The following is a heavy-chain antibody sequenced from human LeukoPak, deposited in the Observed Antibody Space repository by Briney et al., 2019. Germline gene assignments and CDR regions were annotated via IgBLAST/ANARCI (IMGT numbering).Heavy chain of an antibody. CDR3: ARGYSYVDY. V-gene: IGHV1-3*01. J-gene: IGHJ4*02. D-gene: IGHD5-18*01. Sequence: ASVKVSCTASGYTFTSYGISWVRQAPGQGLEWMGWINAGNGNTKYSQKFQGRVTITRDTSASTAYMELSSLRSEDTAVYYCARGYSYVDYWGQGTLVTVSS. CDR2: INAGNGNT. CDR1: GYTFTSYG.